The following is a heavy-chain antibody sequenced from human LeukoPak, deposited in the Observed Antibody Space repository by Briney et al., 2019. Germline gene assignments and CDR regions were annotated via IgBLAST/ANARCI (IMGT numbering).Heavy chain of an antibody. Sequence: PGGSLRLSCAASGFTFSSYSMNWVRQAPGKGLEWVANIKQDGSEKYYVDSVKGRFTISRDNAKNSLYLQMNSLRAEDTAVYYCARKTKAPFGNWGQGTLVTVSS. J-gene: IGHJ4*02. CDR3: ARKTKAPFGN. CDR1: GFTFSSYS. D-gene: IGHD3-16*01. CDR2: IKQDGSEK. V-gene: IGHV3-7*01.